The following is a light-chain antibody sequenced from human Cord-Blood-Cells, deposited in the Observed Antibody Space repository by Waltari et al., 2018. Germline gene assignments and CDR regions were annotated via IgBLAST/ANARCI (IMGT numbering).Light chain of an antibody. CDR1: SSDVGGYNY. V-gene: IGLV2-11*01. J-gene: IGLJ1*01. CDR3: CSYAGSYV. Sequence: QSALTQPRSVSGSPGQSVTISCTGTSSDVGGYNYVSWYQQHPGKAPKLMSYDVSKRPSGVPDGFSGYKSGNTASLTISGLQAEYDADYYCCSYAGSYVFGTGTKVTVL. CDR2: DVS.